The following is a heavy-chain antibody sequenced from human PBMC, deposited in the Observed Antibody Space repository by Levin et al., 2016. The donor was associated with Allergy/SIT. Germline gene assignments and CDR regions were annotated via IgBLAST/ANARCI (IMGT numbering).Heavy chain of an antibody. CDR2: INHSGST. J-gene: IGHJ6*02. D-gene: IGHD5-24*01. V-gene: IGHV4-34*01. Sequence: RQAPGKGLEWIGEINHSGSTNYNPSLKSRVTISVDTSKNQFSLKLSSVTAADTAVYYCARERWLHSYYYYGMDVWGQGTTVTVSS. CDR3: ARERWLHSYYYYGMDV.